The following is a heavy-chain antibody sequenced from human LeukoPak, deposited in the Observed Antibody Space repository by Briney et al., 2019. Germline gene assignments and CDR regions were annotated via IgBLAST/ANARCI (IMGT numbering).Heavy chain of an antibody. CDR2: IDPSDSYT. J-gene: IGHJ5*02. CDR3: ARTLGASRNSGSHYH. D-gene: IGHD3-10*01. V-gene: IGHV5-10-1*01. CDR1: GYTFTTYW. Sequence: GESLKISCKGSGYTFTTYWISWARQMPGKGLEWMGRIDPSDSYTNYSPSFQGHVTISVDKSISTAYLQWSSLQASDTAMYYCARTLGASRNSGSHYHWGQGTLVTVSS.